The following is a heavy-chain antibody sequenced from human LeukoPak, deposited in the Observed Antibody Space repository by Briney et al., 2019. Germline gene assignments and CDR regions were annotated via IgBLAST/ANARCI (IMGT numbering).Heavy chain of an antibody. CDR1: GFMFSSNW. J-gene: IGHJ4*02. CDR3: AKQKSWFGFDY. Sequence: GGSLRLSCAASGFMFSSNWMSWVRLAPGKGLEWVANIKEDGTETYYVDSVKGRFTISRDNAKNSLYLQMNSLRVEDTAVYYCAKQKSWFGFDYWGQGTLVTVSS. V-gene: IGHV3-7*03. D-gene: IGHD3-10*01. CDR2: IKEDGTET.